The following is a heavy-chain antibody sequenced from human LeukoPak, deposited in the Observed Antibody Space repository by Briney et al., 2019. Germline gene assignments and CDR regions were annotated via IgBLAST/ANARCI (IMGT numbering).Heavy chain of an antibody. CDR2: ISGSGSGGST. CDR3: ASDSYYYDSSGYYKDY. CDR1: GFTFRTYA. J-gene: IGHJ4*02. V-gene: IGHV3-23*01. D-gene: IGHD3-22*01. Sequence: GGSLRLSCAASGFTFRTYAMSWLRQAPGKGLEWVSAISGSGSGGSTYYADSVKGRFTISRDNSKNTLYLQMSSLRGEDTAVYYCASDSYYYDSSGYYKDYWGQGTLVTVSS.